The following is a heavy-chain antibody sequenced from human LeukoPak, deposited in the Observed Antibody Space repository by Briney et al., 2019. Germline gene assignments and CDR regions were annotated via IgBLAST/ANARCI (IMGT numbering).Heavy chain of an antibody. V-gene: IGHV4-34*01. Sequence: SETLSLTRAVYGGSFSHYYWTWIRQPPGKGLERIGESNHSGSTTYNPSLKSRVTISVDTSQNQFSLKLSSVTAADTAVYYCARALNTRVVPSWGQGTLVTVST. CDR2: SNHSGST. D-gene: IGHD2-2*01. CDR1: GGSFSHYY. CDR3: ARALNTRVVPS. J-gene: IGHJ5*02.